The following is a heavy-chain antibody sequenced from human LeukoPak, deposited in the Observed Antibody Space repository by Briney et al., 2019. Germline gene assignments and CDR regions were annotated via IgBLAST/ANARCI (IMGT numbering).Heavy chain of an antibody. Sequence: GGSLRLSCAASGFTFNSYSMNWVRQAPGKGLEWVSYISSSSSTIYYADSVKGRFTISRDNAKNSLYLQMNSLRDEDTAVYYCARGYYYDSSGYYYGFDYWGQGTLVTVSS. CDR1: GFTFNSYS. J-gene: IGHJ4*02. D-gene: IGHD3-22*01. CDR2: ISSSSSTI. V-gene: IGHV3-48*02. CDR3: ARGYYYDSSGYYYGFDY.